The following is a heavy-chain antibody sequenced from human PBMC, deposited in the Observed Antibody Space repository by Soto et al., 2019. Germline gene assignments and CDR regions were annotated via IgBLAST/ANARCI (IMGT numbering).Heavy chain of an antibody. D-gene: IGHD3-22*01. Sequence: ASVKVSCKASGYTFTSYAMHWVRQAPGQRLEWMGWINAGNGNTKYSQKFQGRVTITRDTSASTAYMELSSLRSEDTAVYYCARDRYYYDSSGLETKKFYNDAFDIWGQGTMVTVSS. J-gene: IGHJ3*02. V-gene: IGHV1-3*01. CDR2: INAGNGNT. CDR3: ARDRYYYDSSGLETKKFYNDAFDI. CDR1: GYTFTSYA.